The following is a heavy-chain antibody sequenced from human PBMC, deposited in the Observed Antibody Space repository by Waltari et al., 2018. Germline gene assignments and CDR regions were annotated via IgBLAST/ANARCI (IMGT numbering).Heavy chain of an antibody. Sequence: EVQLVESGGGLVKPGGSLRLSCSAAGFTFSSYTMNWVRQAPGKWLEWVSSISGTSYYIYHADSVKGRFTTSRDNAKNSLYLQMNSLRAEDTAVYYCARETEEAFDFWGRGTMVTVSS. CDR2: ISGTSYYI. CDR1: GFTFSSYT. V-gene: IGHV3-21*01. J-gene: IGHJ3*01. D-gene: IGHD2-21*02. CDR3: ARETEEAFDF.